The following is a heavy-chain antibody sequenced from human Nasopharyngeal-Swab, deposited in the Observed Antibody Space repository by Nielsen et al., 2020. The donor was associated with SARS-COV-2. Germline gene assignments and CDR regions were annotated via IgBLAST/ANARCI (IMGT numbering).Heavy chain of an antibody. CDR1: GFTFSSYA. Sequence: GESLKISCAASGFTFSSYAMSWVRQAPGKGLEWVSAISGSGGSIYYADSVKGRFTISRDNAKNSLYLQMNSLRAEDTAVYYCARATAYGRDYSNYLYYYGMDVWGQGTTVTVSS. J-gene: IGHJ6*02. D-gene: IGHD4-11*01. CDR3: ARATAYGRDYSNYLYYYGMDV. CDR2: ISGSGGSI. V-gene: IGHV3-23*01.